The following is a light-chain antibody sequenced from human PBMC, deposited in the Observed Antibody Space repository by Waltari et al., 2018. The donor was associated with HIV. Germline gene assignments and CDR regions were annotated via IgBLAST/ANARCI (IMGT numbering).Light chain of an antibody. Sequence: QSALTQPPSPSGSPGQSVTISCTATRSDIGGYHYVSWYQQHPGNAPKLIMTEVTKRPSGVPDRFSGSKSGNTASLTVSGLQAEDEAHYYCSSYAPTNNFYVLFGGGTALTVL. CDR2: EVT. CDR1: RSDIGGYHY. V-gene: IGLV2-8*01. CDR3: SSYAPTNNFYVL. J-gene: IGLJ2*01.